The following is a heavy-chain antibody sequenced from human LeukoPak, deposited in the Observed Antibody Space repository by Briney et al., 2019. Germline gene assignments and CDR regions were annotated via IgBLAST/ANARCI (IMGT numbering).Heavy chain of an antibody. J-gene: IGHJ4*02. V-gene: IGHV4-59*01. CDR2: IYYSGST. D-gene: IGHD6-19*01. Sequence: SETLSLTCTVSGGSISSYYWSWIRQPPGKGLKWIGYIYYSGSTNYNPSLKSRVTISVDTSKNQFSLKLSSVTAADTAVYYCAIFHSSGWYYFDYWGQGTLVTVSS. CDR3: AIFHSSGWYYFDY. CDR1: GGSISSYY.